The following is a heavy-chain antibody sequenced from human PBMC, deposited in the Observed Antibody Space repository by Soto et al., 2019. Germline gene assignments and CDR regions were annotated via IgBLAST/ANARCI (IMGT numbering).Heavy chain of an antibody. D-gene: IGHD5-18*01. CDR3: ARGHTANYYTYMDV. V-gene: IGHV3-30*03. Sequence: QVQLVESGGGVVQPGRSLRLSCAASGFTFSIYGMHWVRQAPGKGLEWVAVISYDGSNKYYADSVKGRFTISRENSKNTLYLQMNILRPDDTAVYYCARGHTANYYTYMDVCGAGTAVTVSS. CDR1: GFTFSIYG. CDR2: ISYDGSNK. J-gene: IGHJ6*03.